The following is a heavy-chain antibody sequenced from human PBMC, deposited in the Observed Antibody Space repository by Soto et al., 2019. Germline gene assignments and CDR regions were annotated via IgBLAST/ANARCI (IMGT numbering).Heavy chain of an antibody. CDR1: GYTFTSYA. CDR2: INAGNGNT. J-gene: IGHJ6*02. CDR3: ARAVDYGDYKSYYYGMDV. D-gene: IGHD4-17*01. V-gene: IGHV1-3*01. Sequence: QVQLVQSGAEVKKPGASVKVSCKASGYTFTSYAMHWVRQAPGQRLEWMGWINAGNGNTKYSQKFQGRVTITRDTSASKAYMELSSLRSEDTAVYYCARAVDYGDYKSYYYGMDVWGQGTTVTVSS.